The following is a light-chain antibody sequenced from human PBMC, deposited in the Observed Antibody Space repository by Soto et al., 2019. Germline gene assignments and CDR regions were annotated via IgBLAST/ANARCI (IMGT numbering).Light chain of an antibody. CDR2: GAS. Sequence: EIVLTQSPGTLSLSPGERATISCRASQSVSSSYLAWYQQKPGQAPRLLIYGASSRATGIPDRFSGSESGTDFTLTISRLEPEDFAVYYCQQYGSSPRTFGQGTKVDIK. CDR1: QSVSSSY. V-gene: IGKV3-20*01. CDR3: QQYGSSPRT. J-gene: IGKJ1*01.